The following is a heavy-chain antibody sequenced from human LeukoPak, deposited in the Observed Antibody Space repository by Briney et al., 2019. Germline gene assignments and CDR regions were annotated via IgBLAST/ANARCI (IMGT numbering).Heavy chain of an antibody. CDR1: GYSFTSYW. J-gene: IGHJ3*02. V-gene: IGHV5-51*01. D-gene: IGHD3-10*01. Sequence: GEPLKISCKGSGYSFTSYWIGWVRQMPGKGLEWMGIIHPGDSDTRYSPSFQGQVTISADKSISTAYLQWSSLKASDTAMYYCARTDYYGSGTYAFDIWGQGTMVTVSS. CDR2: IHPGDSDT. CDR3: ARTDYYGSGTYAFDI.